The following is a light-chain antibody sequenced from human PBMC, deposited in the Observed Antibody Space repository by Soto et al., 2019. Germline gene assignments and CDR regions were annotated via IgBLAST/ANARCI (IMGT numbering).Light chain of an antibody. CDR2: DAS. J-gene: IGKJ1*01. Sequence: DIQMTQSPSTLSASVGDRVTITCRASQSISSWLAWYQQKPGKAPKLLIYDASSLESGVPSRFSGSGSGTEFTLPISSLLPDDFATYYCQQYNSYSWTFGQGTKV. V-gene: IGKV1-5*01. CDR3: QQYNSYSWT. CDR1: QSISSW.